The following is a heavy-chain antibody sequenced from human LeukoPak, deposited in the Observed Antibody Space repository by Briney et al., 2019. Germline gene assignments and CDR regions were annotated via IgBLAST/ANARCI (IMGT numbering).Heavy chain of an antibody. Sequence: GGTLRLSCAAFGFTFSNYAMSWVRQAPGKGLEWVSTIIGYGDSTDYADPVKGRFTISRDNSKNTLYLQMNKLRAEDTAVYYCAKARGYSYGYSSDHWGQGTLVIVSS. D-gene: IGHD5-18*01. J-gene: IGHJ5*02. CDR1: GFTFSNYA. CDR2: IIGYGDST. V-gene: IGHV3-23*01. CDR3: AKARGYSYGYSSDH.